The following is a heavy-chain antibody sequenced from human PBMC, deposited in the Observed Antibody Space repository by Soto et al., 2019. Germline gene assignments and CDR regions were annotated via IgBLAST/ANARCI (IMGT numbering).Heavy chain of an antibody. Sequence: EVQLLESGGRLVQPGGSLTVSCAASGFTSGTYAITWVRQAPGKGLQWVSAISETSRAAYYADSVRGRFIISRDISKSTVHLQMNSLRAEDTAVYHCAKDYVTVNPHYSSRSAVWGQGTVVTVSS. J-gene: IGHJ3*01. CDR2: ISETSRAA. CDR1: GFTSGTYA. CDR3: AKDYVTVNPHYSSRSAV. D-gene: IGHD6-13*01. V-gene: IGHV3-23*01.